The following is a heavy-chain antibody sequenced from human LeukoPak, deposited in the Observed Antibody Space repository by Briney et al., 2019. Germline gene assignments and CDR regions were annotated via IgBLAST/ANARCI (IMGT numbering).Heavy chain of an antibody. V-gene: IGHV3-30-3*01. CDR1: GFTFSSYA. CDR3: ARDMGPRYQLLTTGGWFDP. Sequence: PGGSLRLSCAASGFTFSSYAMHWVRQAPGKGLEWVSVISYDGSNKYYADSVKGRFTISRDNSKNTLYLQMNSLRAEDTAVYYCARDMGPRYQLLTTGGWFDPWGQGTLVTVSS. CDR2: ISYDGSNK. J-gene: IGHJ5*02. D-gene: IGHD2-2*01.